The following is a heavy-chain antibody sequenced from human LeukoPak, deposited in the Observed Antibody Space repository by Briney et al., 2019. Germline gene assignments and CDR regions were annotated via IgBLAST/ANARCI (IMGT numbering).Heavy chain of an antibody. V-gene: IGHV4-59*01. J-gene: IGHJ4*02. CDR2: IYYSGST. CDR3: ARDGGYCSSTSCLDLFDY. CDR1: GGSISSYY. D-gene: IGHD2-2*01. Sequence: SETLSLTCTVSGGSISSYYWSWIRQPPGKGLEWIGYIYYSGSTNYNPSLKSRVTISVDTSKNQFSLKLSSVTAADTAVYYCARDGGYCSSTSCLDLFDYWGQGTLVTVSS.